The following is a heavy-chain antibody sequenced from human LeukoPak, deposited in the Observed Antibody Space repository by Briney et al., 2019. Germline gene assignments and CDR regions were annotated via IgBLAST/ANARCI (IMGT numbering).Heavy chain of an antibody. D-gene: IGHD6-13*01. CDR3: ARSAAAAGDY. CDR1: GFTFSSYS. V-gene: IGHV3-74*01. Sequence: GSLRLSCAASGFTFSSYSMNWVRQAPGKGLVWVSRINTDGSSTSYADSVKGRFTISRDNAKNTLYLQINSLRDEDTAVYYCARSAAAAGDYWGQGTLVTVSS. J-gene: IGHJ4*02. CDR2: INTDGSST.